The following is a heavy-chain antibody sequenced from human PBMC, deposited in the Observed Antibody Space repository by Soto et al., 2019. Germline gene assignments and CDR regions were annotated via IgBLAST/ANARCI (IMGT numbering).Heavy chain of an antibody. CDR2: IVGDSGNT. D-gene: IGHD3-10*01. Sequence: QVQVMQSGAQLTQPGASVKVSCETSGYPLPTYGLSWVRQAPGQGLEWMGWIVGDSGNTVYAQKFQGSVTMYRDTSTSTGDMELRRLTSDDPALYYCATVSGYGSGSRRFDSWGQGTLVSVSS. J-gene: IGHJ4*02. CDR3: ATVSGYGSGSRRFDS. CDR1: GYPLPTYG. V-gene: IGHV1-18*01.